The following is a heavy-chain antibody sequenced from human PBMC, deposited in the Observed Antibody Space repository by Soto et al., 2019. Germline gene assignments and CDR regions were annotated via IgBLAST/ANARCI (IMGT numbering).Heavy chain of an antibody. CDR2: IIPIFGTA. CDR3: ARGATVVTPGGVSAFDI. D-gene: IGHD4-17*01. J-gene: IGHJ3*02. CDR1: GGTFSSYA. V-gene: IGHV1-69*06. Sequence: QVQLVQSGAEVKKPGSSVKVSCKASGGTFSSYAISWVRQAPGQGLEWMGGIIPIFGTANYAQKFQGRDTITANKAKSTAYMELSSLRYEDTAVYYCARGATVVTPGGVSAFDIWGQGTMVTVSS.